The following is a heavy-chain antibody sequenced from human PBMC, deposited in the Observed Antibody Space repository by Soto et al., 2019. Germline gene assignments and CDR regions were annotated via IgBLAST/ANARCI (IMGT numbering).Heavy chain of an antibody. D-gene: IGHD3-22*01. CDR1: GGSISSGGYS. V-gene: IGHV4-30-2*01. CDR2: IYHSGST. CDR3: ARRLYYDSSGFEGGGMDV. Sequence: SETLSLTCTVSGGSISSGGYSWSWIRQPPGKGLEWIGYIYHSGSTYYTPSLKSRVTISVDRSKNQFSLKLSSVTAADTAVYYCARRLYYDSSGFEGGGMDVWGQGTTVTVSS. J-gene: IGHJ6*02.